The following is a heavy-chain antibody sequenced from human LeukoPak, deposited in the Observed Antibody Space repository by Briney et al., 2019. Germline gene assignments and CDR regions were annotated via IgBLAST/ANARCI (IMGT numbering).Heavy chain of an antibody. V-gene: IGHV1-18*01. Sequence: GASVKVSCKASGYTFTSYGISWVRQAPGQGLEWMGWISAYNGNTNYAQKLQGRVTMTTDTSTSTAYMELRSLRSDDTAVYYCASVSSGWYKDAFDIWGQGTMVTVSS. CDR3: ASVSSGWYKDAFDI. CDR1: GYTFTSYG. CDR2: ISAYNGNT. J-gene: IGHJ3*02. D-gene: IGHD6-19*01.